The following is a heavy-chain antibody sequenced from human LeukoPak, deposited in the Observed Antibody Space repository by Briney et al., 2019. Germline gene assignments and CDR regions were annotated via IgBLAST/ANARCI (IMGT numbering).Heavy chain of an antibody. V-gene: IGHV4-59*08. CDR3: AKGGYFDWFYFDY. J-gene: IGHJ4*02. D-gene: IGHD3-9*01. Sequence: SETLSLTCTVSGGSISSYYWSWIRQPPGKGLEWIGYIYYSGSTNYNPSLKSRVTISVDTSKNQFSLKLSSVTAADTAVYYCAKGGYFDWFYFDYWGQGTLVTVSS. CDR2: IYYSGST. CDR1: GGSISSYY.